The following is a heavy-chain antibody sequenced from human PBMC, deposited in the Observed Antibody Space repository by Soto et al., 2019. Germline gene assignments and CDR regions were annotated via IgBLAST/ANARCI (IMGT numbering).Heavy chain of an antibody. J-gene: IGHJ5*02. CDR2: ISGSDGNT. CDR1: GFTFSTFA. CDR3: AKIGYCSGGRCEWGWFDH. Sequence: PGGSLRLSCAASGFTFSTFAMSWVRQAPGKGLVWVSAISGSDGNTYYADSAKGRFTISRDNAKNTVSLQMNSLRAEDTAVYYCAKIGYCSGGRCEWGWFDHWGQGTLVTVSS. V-gene: IGHV3-23*01. D-gene: IGHD2-15*01.